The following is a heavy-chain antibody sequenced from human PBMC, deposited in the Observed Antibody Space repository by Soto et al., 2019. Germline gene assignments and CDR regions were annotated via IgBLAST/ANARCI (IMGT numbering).Heavy chain of an antibody. V-gene: IGHV4-31*03. D-gene: IGHD3-22*01. CDR3: AMGGDYYDSSGYPQGFDY. CDR1: GGSISSGGYY. Sequence: QVQLQESGPGLVKPSQTLSLTCTVSGGSISSGGYYWSWIRQHPGKGLEWIGYIYCSGSTYYNPSLKSRVTQSVDTSKNQFSLKLSSVTAADTAVYYCAMGGDYYDSSGYPQGFDYWGQGTLVTVSS. J-gene: IGHJ4*02. CDR2: IYCSGST.